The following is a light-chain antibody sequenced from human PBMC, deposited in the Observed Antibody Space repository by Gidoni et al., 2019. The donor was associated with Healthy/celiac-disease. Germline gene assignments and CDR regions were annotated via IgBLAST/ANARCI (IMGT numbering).Light chain of an antibody. CDR2: GES. Sequence: EIVLTQSPGTLSLSPGEIATLSCRASQSVSSSYLAWYQQNPGQAPRLLSYGESSRATGIPDRFSGSGSGTDFTLTISRLEPEDCAGYYCQQYGSSPITFGQGTRLEIK. CDR3: QQYGSSPIT. CDR1: QSVSSSY. J-gene: IGKJ5*01. V-gene: IGKV3-20*01.